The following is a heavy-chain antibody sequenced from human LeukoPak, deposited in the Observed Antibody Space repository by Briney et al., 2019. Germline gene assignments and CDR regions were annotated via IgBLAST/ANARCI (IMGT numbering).Heavy chain of an antibody. V-gene: IGHV3-30*18. D-gene: IGHD5-12*01. J-gene: IGHJ4*02. CDR2: ISYDGSNK. Sequence: GGSLRLSCAASGFTFSSYGMHWVSQAPGKGLEWVAVISYDGSNKYYADSVKGRFTISRDNSKNTLYLQMNSLRAEDTAVYYCAKGGGYDSGYFDYWGQGTLVTVSS. CDR3: AKGGGYDSGYFDY. CDR1: GFTFSSYG.